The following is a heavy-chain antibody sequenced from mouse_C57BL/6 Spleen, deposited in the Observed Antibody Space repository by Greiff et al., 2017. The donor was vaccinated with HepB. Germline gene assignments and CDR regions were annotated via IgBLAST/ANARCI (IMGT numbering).Heavy chain of an antibody. J-gene: IGHJ4*01. Sequence: QVQLQQSGAELARPGASVKLSCKASGYTFKSYGISWVKQRTGQGLEWIGEIYPRSGNTYYNEKFKGKATLTADKSSSTAYMELRRLTSEDSAVYFCARSSYDYDDYAMDYWGQGTSVTVSS. CDR1: GYTFKSYG. V-gene: IGHV1-81*01. D-gene: IGHD2-4*01. CDR2: IYPRSGNT. CDR3: ARSSYDYDDYAMDY.